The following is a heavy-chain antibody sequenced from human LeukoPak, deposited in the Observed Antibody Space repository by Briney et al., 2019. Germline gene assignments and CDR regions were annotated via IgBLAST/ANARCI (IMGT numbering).Heavy chain of an antibody. CDR2: IIPILGIA. CDR3: VYCSGGSCYSGFDP. D-gene: IGHD2-15*01. V-gene: IGHV1-69*04. CDR1: GGTFSSYA. J-gene: IGHJ5*02. Sequence: SVKVSCKASGGTFSSYAISWVRQAPGQGLEWMGRIIPILGIANYAQKFQGRVTITADKSTSTAYMELSSLRSEDTAVYYCVYCSGGSCYSGFDPWGQGTLVTVSS.